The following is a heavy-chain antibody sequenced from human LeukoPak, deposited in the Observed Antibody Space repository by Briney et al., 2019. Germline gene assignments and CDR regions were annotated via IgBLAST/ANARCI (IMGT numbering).Heavy chain of an antibody. V-gene: IGHV3-9*01. CDR3: AKDHTHYGAYDFDAFDI. D-gene: IGHD4-17*01. Sequence: PGRSLRLSCAASGFTFDDYAMHWVRQAPGKGLEGVSGISWNSGSIGYADSGKGRFTISRDNAKDSLDLQMNNLGAKDTALYYCAKDHTHYGAYDFDAFDIWGQGTMVTVSS. J-gene: IGHJ3*02. CDR2: ISWNSGSI. CDR1: GFTFDDYA.